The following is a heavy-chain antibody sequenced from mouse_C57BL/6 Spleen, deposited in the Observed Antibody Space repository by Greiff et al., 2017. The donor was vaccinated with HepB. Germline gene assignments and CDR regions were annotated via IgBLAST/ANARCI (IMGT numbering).Heavy chain of an antibody. V-gene: IGHV5-17*01. CDR3: ARRSNYDVSMDY. J-gene: IGHJ4*01. CDR2: ISSGSSTI. D-gene: IGHD2-4*01. Sequence: EVKVVESGGGLVKPGGSLKLSCAASGFTFSDYGMHWVRQAPEKGLEWVAYISSGSSTIYYADTVKGRFTISRDNAKNTLFLQMTSLRSEDTAMYYCARRSNYDVSMDYWGQGTSVTVSS. CDR1: GFTFSDYG.